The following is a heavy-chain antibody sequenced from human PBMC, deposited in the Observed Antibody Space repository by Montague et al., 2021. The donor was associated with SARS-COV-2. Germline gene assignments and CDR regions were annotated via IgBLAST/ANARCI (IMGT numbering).Heavy chain of an antibody. Sequence: SLRLSCAASGFSFSVYAMHWVRQAPGKGLECVAIISYDGSNKYYAVSVKGRFTISRDNSKNTLFLQMSSLRAEDTAVYFCARDRDTRHTTPIDYWGQGTLVTGSS. J-gene: IGHJ4*02. D-gene: IGHD2-15*01. V-gene: IGHV3-30*04. CDR3: ARDRDTRHTTPIDY. CDR1: GFSFSVYA. CDR2: ISYDGSNK.